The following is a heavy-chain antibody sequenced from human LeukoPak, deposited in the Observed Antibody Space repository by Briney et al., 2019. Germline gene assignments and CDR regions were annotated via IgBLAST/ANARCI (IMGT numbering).Heavy chain of an antibody. D-gene: IGHD1-26*01. Sequence: GGYLRLSCAASKFAFSSYAMSWVRQAPGKGLEWVSAISGGGGNTYYADSVKGRFTISKDNSKNTLYLQMNSLRAEDTAVYYCGKNRYSGSLSPFDIWGQGTMVTVSS. V-gene: IGHV3-23*01. CDR1: KFAFSSYA. CDR3: GKNRYSGSLSPFDI. CDR2: ISGGGGNT. J-gene: IGHJ3*02.